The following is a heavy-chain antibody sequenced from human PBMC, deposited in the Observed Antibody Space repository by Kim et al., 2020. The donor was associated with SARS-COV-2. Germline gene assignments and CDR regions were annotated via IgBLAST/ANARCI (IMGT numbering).Heavy chain of an antibody. V-gene: IGHV3-15*01. J-gene: IGHJ4*02. Sequence: APVKGRFTISRDDSKNTLYLQMNSLKTEDTAVYYCTTVYYYGSGSLPFDYWGQGTLVTVSS. CDR3: TTVYYYGSGSLPFDY. D-gene: IGHD3-10*01.